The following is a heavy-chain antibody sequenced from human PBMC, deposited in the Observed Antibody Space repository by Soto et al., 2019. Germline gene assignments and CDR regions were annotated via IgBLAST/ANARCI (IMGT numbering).Heavy chain of an antibody. CDR3: ARAGYYYGSGSYSPPNYYYYMDV. Sequence: GESLKISCKGSGYSFTSYWIGWVRQMPGKGLEWMGIIYPGDSDTRYSPSFQGQVTISADKSISTAYLQWSSLKASDTAMYYCARAGYYYGSGSYSPPNYYYYMDVWGKGTTVTVSS. V-gene: IGHV5-51*01. CDR1: GYSFTSYW. D-gene: IGHD3-10*01. J-gene: IGHJ6*03. CDR2: IYPGDSDT.